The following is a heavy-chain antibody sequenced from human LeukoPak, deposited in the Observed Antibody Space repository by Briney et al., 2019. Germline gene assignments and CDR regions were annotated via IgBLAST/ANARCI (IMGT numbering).Heavy chain of an antibody. Sequence: SQTLSLTCTVSGGSISSGDYYWSWIRQPPGKGLEWIGYIYYSGSTYYNPSLKSRVTISVDTSKNQFSLKLSSVTAADTAVYYCKTYYYGSGSYSPVDYWGQGTLVTVSS. CDR2: IYYSGST. CDR3: KTYYYGSGSYSPVDY. CDR1: GGSISSGDYY. D-gene: IGHD3-10*01. V-gene: IGHV4-30-4*01. J-gene: IGHJ4*02.